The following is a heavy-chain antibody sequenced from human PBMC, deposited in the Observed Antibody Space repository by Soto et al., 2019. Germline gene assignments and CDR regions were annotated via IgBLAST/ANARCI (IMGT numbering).Heavy chain of an antibody. CDR3: AREGGNWNGLYFDY. Sequence: PSETLSLTXTVSGGSISSYYWSWIRQPPGKGLEWIGYIYYSGSTNYNPSLKSRVTISVDTSKNQFSLKLSSVTAADTAVYYCAREGGNWNGLYFDYWGQGTLVTVSS. CDR2: IYYSGST. V-gene: IGHV4-59*01. CDR1: GGSISSYY. J-gene: IGHJ4*02. D-gene: IGHD1-20*01.